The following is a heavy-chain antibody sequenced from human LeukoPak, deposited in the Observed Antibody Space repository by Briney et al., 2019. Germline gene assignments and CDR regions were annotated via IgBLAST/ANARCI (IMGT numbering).Heavy chain of an antibody. Sequence: GGSLRLSCAASGFTFSSYWMSWVRQAPGKGLEWVANIKQDGSEKYYVDSVKGRFTISRDNAKNSLYLQMNSLRAEDTAVYYCARHPLYYGSGRYWFDPWGQGTLVTVSS. V-gene: IGHV3-7*01. CDR3: ARHPLYYGSGRYWFDP. D-gene: IGHD3-10*01. J-gene: IGHJ5*02. CDR1: GFTFSSYW. CDR2: IKQDGSEK.